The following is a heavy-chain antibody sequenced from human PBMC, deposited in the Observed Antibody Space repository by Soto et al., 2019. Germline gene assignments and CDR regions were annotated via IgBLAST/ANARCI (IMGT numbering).Heavy chain of an antibody. CDR2: INHSGST. V-gene: IGHV4-34*01. CDR1: GGSFSGYY. Sequence: SETLSLTCAVYGGSFSGYYWSWIRQPPGKGLEWIGEINHSGSTNYNPSLKSRVTISVDMSKNQFSLKLTSVTAADTAVYYCVRGMVRGVMTTYYYGMDVWGQGTTVTVSS. J-gene: IGHJ6*02. D-gene: IGHD3-10*01. CDR3: VRGMVRGVMTTYYYGMDV.